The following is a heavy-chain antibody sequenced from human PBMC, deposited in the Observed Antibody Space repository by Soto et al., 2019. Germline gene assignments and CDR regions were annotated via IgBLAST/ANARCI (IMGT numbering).Heavy chain of an antibody. J-gene: IGHJ4*02. CDR2: ISSSSSYI. CDR1: GFTFSSYS. D-gene: IGHD3-16*02. CDR3: SPMAWYREPDYDYIWGSYRHPRVDY. Sequence: GGSLRLSCAASGFTFSSYSMNWVRQAPGKGLEWVSSISSSSSYIYYADSVKGRFTISRDNAKNSLYLQMNSLRAEDTAVYYCSPMAWYREPDYDYIWGSYRHPRVDYWGQGTLVTVSS. V-gene: IGHV3-21*01.